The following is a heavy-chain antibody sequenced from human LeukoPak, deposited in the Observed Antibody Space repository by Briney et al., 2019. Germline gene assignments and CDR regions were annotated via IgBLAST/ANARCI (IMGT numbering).Heavy chain of an antibody. Sequence: SETLSLTCTVSGGSISGSSYYWGWIRQPPGKGLEWIGSIYYSGSTYYNPSLKSRVTISVDTSKNQFSLKLSSVTAADTAVYYCARQGDFWSGYYFGYWGQGTLVTVSS. D-gene: IGHD3-3*01. CDR1: GGSISGSSYY. CDR3: ARQGDFWSGYYFGY. V-gene: IGHV4-39*01. CDR2: IYYSGST. J-gene: IGHJ4*02.